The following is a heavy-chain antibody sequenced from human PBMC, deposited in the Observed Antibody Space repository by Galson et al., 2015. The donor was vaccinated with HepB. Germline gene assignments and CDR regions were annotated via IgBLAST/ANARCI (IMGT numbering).Heavy chain of an antibody. J-gene: IGHJ6*02. CDR3: ARDPGNYYYYGMDV. CDR1: GGTFSSYA. D-gene: IGHD3-10*01. V-gene: IGHV1-69*13. CDR2: IIPIFGTA. Sequence: SVKVSCKASGGTFSSYAISWVRQATGQGLEWMGGIIPIFGTANYAQKFQGRVTITADESTSTAYMELSSLRSEDTAVYYCARDPGNYYYYGMDVWGQGTTVTVSS.